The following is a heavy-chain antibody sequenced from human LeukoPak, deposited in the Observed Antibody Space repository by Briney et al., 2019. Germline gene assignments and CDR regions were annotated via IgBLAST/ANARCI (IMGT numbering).Heavy chain of an antibody. CDR3: ASVGSGSTPFDY. V-gene: IGHV1-46*01. CDR1: GYTFTSYY. CDR2: INPSGGST. Sequence: ASVKVSCKASGYTFTSYYMHWVRQAPGQGLEWMGIINPSGGSTSYAQKFQGRVTITADAFTRTAYMELTSLRSEDTAVYYCASVGSGSTPFDYWGQGTLVTVSS. D-gene: IGHD6-19*01. J-gene: IGHJ4*02.